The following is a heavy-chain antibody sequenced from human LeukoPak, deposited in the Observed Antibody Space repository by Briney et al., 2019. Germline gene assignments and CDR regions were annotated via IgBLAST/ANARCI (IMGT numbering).Heavy chain of an antibody. J-gene: IGHJ4*02. D-gene: IGHD3-10*01. CDR2: IKSDGSST. V-gene: IGHV3-74*01. CDR1: GFTFSTYW. Sequence: GGSLRLSCAASGFTFSTYWMHWVRQAPGKGLVWVSRIKSDGSSTYADSVKGRFTFSRDNAKNTLYLQMNTLRAEDTAVYYCVRGGSSFDHWGQGTLVTVSS. CDR3: VRGGSSFDH.